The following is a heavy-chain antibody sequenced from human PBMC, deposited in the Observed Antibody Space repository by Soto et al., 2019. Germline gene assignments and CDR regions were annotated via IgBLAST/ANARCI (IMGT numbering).Heavy chain of an antibody. CDR1: GYRFTTYY. D-gene: IGHD5-18*01. CDR2: MNIDTGGT. Sequence: ASVKVSCKASGYRFTTYYIHWVRQPPGQGLEWMGRMNIDTGGTTYAQKFQGRVTMTRDTSISTAYMEVSSVKSDDTAMYYCARDGNFAFRGYSFAFDLWGQGTLVTVSS. V-gene: IGHV1-2*06. J-gene: IGHJ4*02. CDR3: ARDGNFAFRGYSFAFDL.